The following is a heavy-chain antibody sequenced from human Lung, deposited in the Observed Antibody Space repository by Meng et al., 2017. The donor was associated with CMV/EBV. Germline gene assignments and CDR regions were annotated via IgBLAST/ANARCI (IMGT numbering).Heavy chain of an antibody. CDR2: ITADGGTT. CDR3: VRVALSGGWYLDY. Sequence: EVQLLESGGGLVQSGGCLRLSCAASGFTFNSHIMSWVRQAPGKGVEWVSFITADGGTTYYADSVKGRFTISRDNSKNTLCLQMNSLRSEDTAVYHCVRVALSGGWYLDYWGLGSLGTVAS. CDR1: GFTFNSHI. V-gene: IGHV3-23*01. D-gene: IGHD2-15*01. J-gene: IGHJ4*02.